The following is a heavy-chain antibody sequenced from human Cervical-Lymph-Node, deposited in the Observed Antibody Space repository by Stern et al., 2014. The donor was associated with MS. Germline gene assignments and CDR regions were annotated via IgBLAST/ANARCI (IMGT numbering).Heavy chain of an antibody. CDR3: ARHPRGIAVVWFDP. J-gene: IGHJ5*02. Sequence: QLQLQESGPGLVKPSETLSLTCTVSGGSISSSSYYWGWIRQPPGKGLEWIGSIYYSGSTYYNPSLKSRVTISVDTSKNQFSRKLGSVTAADTAVYYCARHPRGIAVVWFDPWGQGTLVTVSS. CDR2: IYYSGST. D-gene: IGHD6-19*01. CDR1: GGSISSSSYY. V-gene: IGHV4-39*01.